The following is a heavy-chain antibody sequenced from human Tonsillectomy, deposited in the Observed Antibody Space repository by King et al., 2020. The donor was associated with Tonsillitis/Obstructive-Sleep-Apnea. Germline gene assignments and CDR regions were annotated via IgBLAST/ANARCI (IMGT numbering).Heavy chain of an antibody. CDR2: INPSGGPT. D-gene: IGHD3-3*01. CDR1: GYTFTNYY. V-gene: IGHV1-46*01. Sequence: QLVQSGAEVKKPGASVKVSCEASGYTFTNYYMHWMRQAPGQGLEWMGVINPSGGPTSYAQKFQGRVTMTRDTSTSTVYMELSSLRSEDTALYYCAREGSIFGIVPPPNYGGPGTLVTVSS. J-gene: IGHJ4*02. CDR3: AREGSIFGIVPPPNY.